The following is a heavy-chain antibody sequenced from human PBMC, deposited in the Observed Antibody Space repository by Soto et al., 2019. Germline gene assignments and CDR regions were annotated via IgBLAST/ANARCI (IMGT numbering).Heavy chain of an antibody. D-gene: IGHD3-10*01. Sequence: EVQLLESGGGLVQPGGSLRLSCAASGFIFSSYTISWVRQAPGRGLEWVSGISGSGDRTYYTDSVKGRFTISRDNSKNTVYLQMNSLRAEDTAVYHCAKWGGYGDYWGQGTLVTVSS. V-gene: IGHV3-23*01. CDR3: AKWGGYGDY. CDR1: GFIFSSYT. J-gene: IGHJ4*02. CDR2: ISGSGDRT.